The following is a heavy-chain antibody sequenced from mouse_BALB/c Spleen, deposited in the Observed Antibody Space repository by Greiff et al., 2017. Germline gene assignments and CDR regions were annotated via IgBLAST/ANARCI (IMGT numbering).Heavy chain of an antibody. CDR2: IDPANGNT. Sequence: VQLQQSGAELVKPGASVKLSCTASGFNIKDTYMHWVKQRPEQGLEWIGRIDPANGNTKYDPKFQGKATITADTSSNTAYLQLSSLTSEDTAVYYCARGTVVATGFDYWGQGTTLTVSS. J-gene: IGHJ2*01. CDR1: GFNIKDTY. V-gene: IGHV14-3*02. CDR3: ARGTVVATGFDY. D-gene: IGHD1-1*01.